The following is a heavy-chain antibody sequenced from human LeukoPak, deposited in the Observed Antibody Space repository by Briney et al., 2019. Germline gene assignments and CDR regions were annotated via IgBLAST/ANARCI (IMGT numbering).Heavy chain of an antibody. Sequence: SETLSLTCTVSGGSISSYYWSWIRQPPGKGLEWIGYIYYSGSTNYNPSLKSRVTISVDTSKNQFSLKLSSVTAADTAVYYCAGSTPSYYMDVWGKGTTVTISS. J-gene: IGHJ6*03. CDR1: GGSISSYY. V-gene: IGHV4-59*01. CDR2: IYYSGST. CDR3: AGSTPSYYMDV. D-gene: IGHD2-2*01.